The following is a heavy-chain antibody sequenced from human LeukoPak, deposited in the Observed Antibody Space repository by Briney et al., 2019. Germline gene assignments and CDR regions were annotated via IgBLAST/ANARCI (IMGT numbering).Heavy chain of an antibody. D-gene: IGHD3-10*01. CDR3: ARTSWFGVDY. CDR2: IDPSDSYT. V-gene: IGHV5-10-1*01. Sequence: GESLKISCKGSGHSFTSYWISWVRQMPGKGLEWMGRIDPSDSYTNYSPSFQGHGTISADKSISTAYLQWSSLTASDTAMYYCARTSWFGVDYWGQGTLVTVSS. J-gene: IGHJ4*02. CDR1: GHSFTSYW.